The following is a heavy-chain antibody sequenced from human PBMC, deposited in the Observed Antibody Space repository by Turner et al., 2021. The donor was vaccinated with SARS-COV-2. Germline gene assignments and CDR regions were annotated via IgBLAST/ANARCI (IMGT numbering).Heavy chain of an antibody. D-gene: IGHD6-13*01. Sequence: EVQLVESGGGLVQPGGSLRLSCAASGFTFSSYLMSWVRQAPGKGLEWVANIKQDGSEKFYVDSVKGRFTISRDNAKNSLYLQMNSLRAEDTAVYYCAKMASSSWYFDYWGQGTLVTVSS. CDR3: AKMASSSWYFDY. J-gene: IGHJ4*02. CDR1: GFTFSSYL. CDR2: IKQDGSEK. V-gene: IGHV3-7*03.